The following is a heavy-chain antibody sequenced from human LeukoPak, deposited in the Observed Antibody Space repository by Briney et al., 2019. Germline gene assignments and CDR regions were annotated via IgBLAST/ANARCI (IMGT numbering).Heavy chain of an antibody. CDR2: INAGNGNT. V-gene: IGHV1-3*01. J-gene: IGHJ4*02. CDR1: GYTFTSYA. D-gene: IGHD3-22*01. CDR3: ATIRALDDTYFDY. Sequence: GASVKVSCKASGYTFTSYAMHWLRQAPGQRLEWMGWINAGNGNTKYSQKFQGRVTITRDTSASTAYMELSSLRSEDTAVYYCATIRALDDTYFDYWGQGTLVTVSS.